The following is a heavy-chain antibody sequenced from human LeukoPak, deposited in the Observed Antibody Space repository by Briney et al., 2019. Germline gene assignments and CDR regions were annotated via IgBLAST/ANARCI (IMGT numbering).Heavy chain of an antibody. V-gene: IGHV1-2*02. J-gene: IGHJ4*02. Sequence: ASVKVSCKASGYTFTGYYMHWVRQAPGQGLEWMGWINPNSGGTNYAQKFQGRVTMTRDTSISTAYMELSRLRSDDTAVYYCARPPTTVTTGGQHFDYWGQGTLVTVSS. D-gene: IGHD4-17*01. CDR1: GYTFTGYY. CDR2: INPNSGGT. CDR3: ARPPTTVTTGGQHFDY.